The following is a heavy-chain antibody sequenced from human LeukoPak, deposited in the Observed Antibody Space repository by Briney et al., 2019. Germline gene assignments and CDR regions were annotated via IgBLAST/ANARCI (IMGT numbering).Heavy chain of an antibody. D-gene: IGHD3-10*01. CDR1: GFTVSSNY. CDR3: AREGGSGSYLGAFDY. J-gene: IGHJ4*02. Sequence: PGGSLRLSCAASGFTVSSNYMSWVRQAPGKGLEWVSVIYSGGSTYYADSVKGRFTISRDNSKNTLYLQMNSLRAEDTAVYYCAREGGSGSYLGAFDYWGQGTLVTVSS. V-gene: IGHV3-53*01. CDR2: IYSGGST.